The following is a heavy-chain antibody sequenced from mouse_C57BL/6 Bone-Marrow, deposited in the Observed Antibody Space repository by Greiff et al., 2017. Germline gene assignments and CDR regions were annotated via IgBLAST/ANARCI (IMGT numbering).Heavy chain of an antibody. Sequence: EVQVVESGGDLVKPGGSLKLSCAASGFTFSSYGMSWVRQTPDKRLEWVATISSGGSYTYYPDSVKGRFTISRDNAKNTLYLQMRSLKSEDTAMYYCARPYPTIVTGPSYFDYWGQGTTLTVSS. D-gene: IGHD2-5*01. J-gene: IGHJ2*01. CDR1: GFTFSSYG. V-gene: IGHV5-6*01. CDR3: ARPYPTIVTGPSYFDY. CDR2: ISSGGSYT.